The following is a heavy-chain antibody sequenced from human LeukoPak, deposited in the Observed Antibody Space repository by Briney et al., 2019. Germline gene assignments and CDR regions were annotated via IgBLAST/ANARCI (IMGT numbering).Heavy chain of an antibody. J-gene: IGHJ4*02. CDR3: ARDMGTRGYVWYFDY. CDR2: MWYDGSYK. CDR1: GFTFSSYG. D-gene: IGHD5-12*01. Sequence: GGSLRLSCAASGFTFSSYGMHWVRQAPGKGLEWVAVMWYDGSYKYYADSVKGRFTISRDNSKNTLYLQMNSLRAEDTAVYYCARDMGTRGYVWYFDYWGQGTLVTVSS. V-gene: IGHV3-33*01.